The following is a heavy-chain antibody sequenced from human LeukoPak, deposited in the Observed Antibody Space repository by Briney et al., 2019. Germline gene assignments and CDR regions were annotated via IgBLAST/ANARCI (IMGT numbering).Heavy chain of an antibody. D-gene: IGHD6-19*01. J-gene: IGHJ5*02. CDR2: ICYSGST. CDR1: GASISSYC. Sequence: SETLSLTCTVSGASISSYCWSWIRQPPGKGLEWIGYICYSGSTNYNPSLRSRGTISVDRSKNQFSLKLLSVTAADTAVYYCARHSPRRIAVAGTTWWFDPWGQGTLVTVSS. V-gene: IGHV4-59*08. CDR3: ARHSPRRIAVAGTTWWFDP.